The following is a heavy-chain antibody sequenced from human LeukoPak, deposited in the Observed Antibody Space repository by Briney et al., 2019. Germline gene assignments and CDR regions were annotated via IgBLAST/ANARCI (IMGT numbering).Heavy chain of an antibody. CDR2: VIPIFGTA. J-gene: IGHJ5*02. D-gene: IGHD1-7*01. V-gene: IGHV1-69*05. Sequence: ASVKVSCKASGGTFSSYATSWVRQAPGQGPEWMGGVIPIFGTANYAQKFQGRVTITTDESTSTAYMELSSLRSEDTAVYYCARDNYAGANWFDPWGQGTLVTVSS. CDR1: GGTFSSYA. CDR3: ARDNYAGANWFDP.